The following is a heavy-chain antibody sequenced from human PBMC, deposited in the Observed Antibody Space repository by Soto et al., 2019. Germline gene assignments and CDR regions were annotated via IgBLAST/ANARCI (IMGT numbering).Heavy chain of an antibody. CDR1: GFTFSSYG. J-gene: IGHJ6*02. CDR2: IWYDGSNK. D-gene: IGHD6-13*01. V-gene: IGHV3-33*01. CDR3: ARAKRIAAAGLYGMDV. Sequence: GGSLRLSYAASGFTFSSYGMHWVRQAPGKGLEWVAVIWYDGSNKYYADSVKGRFTISRDNSKNTLYLQMNSLRAEDTAVYYCARAKRIAAAGLYGMDVWGQGTTVTVSS.